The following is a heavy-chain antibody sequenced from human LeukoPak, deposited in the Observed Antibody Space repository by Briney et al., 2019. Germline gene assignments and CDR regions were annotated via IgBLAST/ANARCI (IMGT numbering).Heavy chain of an antibody. D-gene: IGHD2-15*01. CDR1: GFTFTSYE. V-gene: IGHV3-48*03. J-gene: IGHJ4*02. CDR2: ISDSGSTI. CDR3: ARDGGQGGFSFDY. Sequence: TGGSLRLSCAASGFTFTSYEMNWVRQAPGKGLEWVSYISDSGSTIHYADSVKGRFTISRDNAKNSLYLQMNSLRAEDTAVYFCARDGGQGGFSFDYWARERWSPSPQ.